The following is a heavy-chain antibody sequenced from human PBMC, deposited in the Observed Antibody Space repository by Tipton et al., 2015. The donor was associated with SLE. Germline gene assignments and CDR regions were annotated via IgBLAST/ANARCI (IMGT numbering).Heavy chain of an antibody. CDR1: GFTFSSQW. Sequence: SLRLSCAASGFTFSSQWVNWVRQSPGKGLEWVAIIKQDGSDKKYVDSVKGRFTISRDNTKDSVYLQMNSLRAEDTGLYYCASGAGWLIDYWGQGTLVTVSS. CDR3: ASGAGWLIDY. V-gene: IGHV3-7*01. CDR2: IKQDGSDK. D-gene: IGHD6-19*01. J-gene: IGHJ4*02.